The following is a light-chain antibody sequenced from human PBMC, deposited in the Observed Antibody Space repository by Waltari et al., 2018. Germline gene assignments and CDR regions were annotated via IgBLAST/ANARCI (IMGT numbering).Light chain of an antibody. J-gene: IGLJ2*01. V-gene: IGLV2-11*01. CDR3: CSYAGSYTSL. CDR1: SSDVGGYNY. Sequence: QSALTQPRSVSGSPGQSVTISCTGTSSDVGGYNYVSWYQQHPGKAPKLMIYDVSKRPSGVPYRFSGSKSGNTASLTISGLQAEDEADYYCCSYAGSYTSLFGGGTKLTVL. CDR2: DVS.